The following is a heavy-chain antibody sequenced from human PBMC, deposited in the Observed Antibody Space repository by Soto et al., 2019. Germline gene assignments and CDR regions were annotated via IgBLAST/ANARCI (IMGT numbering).Heavy chain of an antibody. Sequence: PGGSLRLSCAASEFNVTNGHMNWVRQAPGKGLEWVSVIFGDGNTKYGDSVKGRITISRDTSKNTLYLQMDSLTAEDTAVYYCASGENGYNKFYFDFWGQGTLVTVSS. J-gene: IGHJ4*02. CDR3: ASGENGYNKFYFDF. CDR1: EFNVTNGH. CDR2: IFGDGNT. V-gene: IGHV3-53*01. D-gene: IGHD5-12*01.